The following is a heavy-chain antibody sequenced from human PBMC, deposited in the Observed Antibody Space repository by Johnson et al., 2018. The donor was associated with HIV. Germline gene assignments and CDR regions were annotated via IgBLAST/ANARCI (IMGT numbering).Heavy chain of an antibody. D-gene: IGHD2-15*01. CDR3: ARDRAYHWIGWSCSHVFAI. J-gene: IGHJ3*02. CDR1: GITVSSNY. V-gene: IGHV3-66*01. Sequence: VLLVESGGGLVQPGGSLRLSCAASGITVSSNYMTWVRQAPGKGLEWVSVIYADGGTYYPDSVKARFTISRDRSENTLDLQMNSLRAEDTAMYYCARDRAYHWIGWSCSHVFAIWGQGTMVTVSS. CDR2: IYADGGT.